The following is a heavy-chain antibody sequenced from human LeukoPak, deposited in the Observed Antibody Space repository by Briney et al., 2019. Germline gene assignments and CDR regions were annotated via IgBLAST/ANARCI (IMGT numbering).Heavy chain of an antibody. J-gene: IGHJ3*02. CDR3: ARDFLNAIDI. Sequence: PGGSLRLPCAASGFTFSSSTMNWVRQSPGKGLQWVSSISSSSTYIYYADSVKGRFIISRDNAKNSLYLQMNSLRAEDTAVFYCARDFLNAIDIWGQGTMVTVSS. V-gene: IGHV3-21*01. CDR1: GFTFSSST. CDR2: ISSSSTYI. D-gene: IGHD2/OR15-2a*01.